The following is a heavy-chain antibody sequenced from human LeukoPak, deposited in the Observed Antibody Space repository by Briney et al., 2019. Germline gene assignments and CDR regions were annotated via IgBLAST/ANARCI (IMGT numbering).Heavy chain of an antibody. V-gene: IGHV3-7*01. CDR1: GFTFSDYW. J-gene: IGHJ4*02. CDR3: ARTTVFDY. CDR2: IKQDGSEK. Sequence: GGSLRLSCAASGFTFSDYWMGWGRQAPGKGLEWVANIKQDGSEKYYVDSVKGRFTISRDNAKNSLYLQMNSLRAEDTAVYYCARTTVFDYWGQGTLVTVSS. D-gene: IGHD4-17*01.